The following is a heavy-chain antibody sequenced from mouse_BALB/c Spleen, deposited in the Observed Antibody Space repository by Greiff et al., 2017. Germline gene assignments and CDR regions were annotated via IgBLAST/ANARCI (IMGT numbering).Heavy chain of an antibody. D-gene: IGHD2-14*01. CDR3: ARVYRYDAMDY. V-gene: IGHV14-3*02. CDR2: IDPANGNT. CDR1: GFNIKDTY. Sequence: EVQLQQSGAELVKPGASVKLSCTASGFNIKDTYMHWVKQRPEQGLEWIGRIDPANGNTKYDPKFQGKATITADTSSNTAYLQLSSLTSEDTAVYYCARVYRYDAMDYWGQGTSVTFSS. J-gene: IGHJ4*01.